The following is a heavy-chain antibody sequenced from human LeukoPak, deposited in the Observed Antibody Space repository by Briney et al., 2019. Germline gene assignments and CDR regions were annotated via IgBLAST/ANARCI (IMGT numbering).Heavy chain of an antibody. CDR1: GITVSSHY. V-gene: IGHV3-66*01. CDR3: ARTYGDYDYYYGMDV. D-gene: IGHD4-17*01. CDR2: IDSGGST. Sequence: GGSLRLSCAASGITVSSHYMTWVRQAPGKGLEWVSVIDSGGSTNSADFVKGRFSVSRDNSKNTLYLQMNSLRVEDTAVYYCARTYGDYDYYYGMDVWGQGTTVTVSS. J-gene: IGHJ6*01.